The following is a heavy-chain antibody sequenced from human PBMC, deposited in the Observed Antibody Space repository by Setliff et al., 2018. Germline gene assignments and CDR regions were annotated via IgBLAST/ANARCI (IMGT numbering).Heavy chain of an antibody. CDR1: GYSFTDYW. V-gene: IGHV5-51*01. CDR3: ARRGGKFFNWFDP. J-gene: IGHJ5*02. Sequence: PGESLKISCKGSGYSFTDYWLAWVRQTPGKALEWMGTFYPGNADTRYSPSFQVQVTISTYTSINTAFLQWNNLKAPDPAVYYCARRGGKFFNWFDPWGQGTLVTVSS. D-gene: IGHD2-15*01. CDR2: FYPGNADT.